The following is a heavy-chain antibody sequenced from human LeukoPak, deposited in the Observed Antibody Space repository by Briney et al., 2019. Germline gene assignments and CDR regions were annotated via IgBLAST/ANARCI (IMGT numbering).Heavy chain of an antibody. CDR1: GYTFTGYY. CDR3: ARVVVAATAYYYYYMDV. CDR2: INPNSGGT. J-gene: IGHJ6*03. D-gene: IGHD2-15*01. Sequence: GASVKVSCKASGYTFTGYYMHWVRQAPGQGLEWMGWINPNSGGTNYAQKFQGRVTMTRDTSISTAYMELSRLRSDDTAVYYCARVVVAATAYYYYYMDVWGKGTTVTVSS. V-gene: IGHV1-2*02.